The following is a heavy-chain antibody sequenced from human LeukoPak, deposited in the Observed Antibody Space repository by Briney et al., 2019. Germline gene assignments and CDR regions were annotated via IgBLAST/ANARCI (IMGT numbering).Heavy chain of an antibody. J-gene: IGHJ5*02. Sequence: SVKVSCKASGGTFSSYAISWVRQAPGQGLEWMGGIIPIFGTANYAQKFQGRVTITADESTSTAYMELSSLRSEDAAVYYCASCPIRPRYYDFWSATKGWFDPWGQGTLVTVSS. D-gene: IGHD3-3*01. V-gene: IGHV1-69*13. CDR3: ASCPIRPRYYDFWSATKGWFDP. CDR1: GGTFSSYA. CDR2: IIPIFGTA.